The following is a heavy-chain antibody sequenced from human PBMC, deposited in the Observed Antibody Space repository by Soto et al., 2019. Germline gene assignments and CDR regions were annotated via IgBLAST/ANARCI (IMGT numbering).Heavy chain of an antibody. J-gene: IGHJ6*02. CDR3: ARDLDSSSCVDV. Sequence: QVQLVESGGGVVQPGRSLRLSCAASGFTFSSYAMHWVRQAPGKGLEWVAVISYDGSNKYYADSVKGRFTISRDNSKNTRYRQMNIRRAEDTAGYYCARDLDSSSCVDVWGQGTTVTVSS. V-gene: IGHV3-30-3*01. D-gene: IGHD6-13*01. CDR1: GFTFSSYA. CDR2: ISYDGSNK.